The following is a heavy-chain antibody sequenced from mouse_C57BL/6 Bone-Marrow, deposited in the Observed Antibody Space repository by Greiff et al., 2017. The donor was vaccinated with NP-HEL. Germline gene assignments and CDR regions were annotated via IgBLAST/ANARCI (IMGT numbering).Heavy chain of an antibody. CDR1: GFTFSSYA. J-gene: IGHJ3*01. CDR2: ISDGGSYT. Sequence: EVMLVESVGGLVKPGGSLKLSCAASGFTFSSYAMSWVRQTPEKRLEWVATISDGGSYTYYPDNVKGRFTISRDNAKNNLYLQMSHLKSEDTAMYYCARDGGFAYGGQGTLVTVSA. V-gene: IGHV5-4*01. CDR3: ARDGGFAY.